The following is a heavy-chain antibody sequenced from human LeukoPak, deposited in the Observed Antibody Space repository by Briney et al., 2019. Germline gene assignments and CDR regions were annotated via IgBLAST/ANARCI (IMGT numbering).Heavy chain of an antibody. Sequence: GGSLRLSCAASGFTFSSYWMSWVRQAPGKGLEWVANIKQDGSEKYYVDSVKGRFTISRDNAKNSLYLQTNSLRAEDTAVYYCAREQYCSSTSCYTSFDYWGQGTLVTVSS. CDR3: AREQYCSSTSCYTSFDY. J-gene: IGHJ4*02. CDR1: GFTFSSYW. V-gene: IGHV3-7*01. CDR2: IKQDGSEK. D-gene: IGHD2-2*02.